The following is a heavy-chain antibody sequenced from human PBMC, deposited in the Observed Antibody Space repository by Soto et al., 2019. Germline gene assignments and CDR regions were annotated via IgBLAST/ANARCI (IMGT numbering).Heavy chain of an antibody. J-gene: IGHJ6*02. V-gene: IGHV3-15*01. CDR2: IKSKTDGGTT. CDR3: TTAETYYYYGMDV. Sequence: PGGSLRLSCAASGFTFSNAWMSWVRQAPGKGLEWVGRIKSKTDGGTTDYAAPVKGRFTISRDDSKNTLYLQMNSLKTEDTAVYYRTTAETYYYYGMDVWGQGTTVTVSS. CDR1: GFTFSNAW.